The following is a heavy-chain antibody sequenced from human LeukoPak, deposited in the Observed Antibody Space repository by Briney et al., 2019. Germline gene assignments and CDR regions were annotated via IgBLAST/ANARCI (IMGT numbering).Heavy chain of an antibody. D-gene: IGHD2-2*02. Sequence: GGSLRLSCAASGFTFSSYAMHWVRQAPGKGLEWVAVISYDGSNKYYADSVKGRFTISRDNSKNTLYLQMNSLRAEDTAVYYCARDHGYCSSTSCYRYYYYYYMDVWGKGTTVTVSS. J-gene: IGHJ6*03. CDR2: ISYDGSNK. V-gene: IGHV3-30-3*01. CDR3: ARDHGYCSSTSCYRYYYYYYMDV. CDR1: GFTFSSYA.